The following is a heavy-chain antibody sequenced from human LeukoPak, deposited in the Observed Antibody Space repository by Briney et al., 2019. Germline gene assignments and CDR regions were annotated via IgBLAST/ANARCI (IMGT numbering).Heavy chain of an antibody. J-gene: IGHJ4*02. CDR2: ISPCGTTT. CDR1: GFPFSAYW. CDR3: ARGLINRYGYDF. Sequence: SGVSLRLSCGASGFPFSAYWMHWVRQDPGKGLVWVSHISPCGTTTNYADSVKGRFTISRDNPKNAFYLQLNSPRAQDTAVYYCARGLINRYGYDFGGQGNLVTVSS. V-gene: IGHV3-74*01. D-gene: IGHD3/OR15-3a*01.